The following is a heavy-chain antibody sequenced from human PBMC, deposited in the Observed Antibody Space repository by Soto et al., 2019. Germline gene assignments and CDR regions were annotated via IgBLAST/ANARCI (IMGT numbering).Heavy chain of an antibody. V-gene: IGHV1-18*01. J-gene: IGHJ5*02. D-gene: IGHD1-26*01. CDR3: ATDRPFSGSYFSDP. Sequence: ASVQVSCKASCYTFPSYGISWVRQAPGQGLEWMGWISAYNGNTNYAQKLQGRVTMTTDTSTSTAYMELSSLRSEDTAVYYCATDRPFSGSYFSDPWGQGTLVTVSS. CDR1: CYTFPSYG. CDR2: ISAYNGNT.